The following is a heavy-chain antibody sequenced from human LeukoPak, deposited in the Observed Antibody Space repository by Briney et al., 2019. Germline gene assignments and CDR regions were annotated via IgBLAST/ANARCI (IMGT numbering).Heavy chain of an antibody. Sequence: ASVKVSCKASGYTFTGYYMHWVRQAPGQGLEWMGWINPNSGGTNYAQKFQGRVTITTDESTSTAYMELSSLRSEDTAVYYCAREEWGSSIAAQLYYFDYWGQGTLVTVSS. CDR2: INPNSGGT. CDR3: AREEWGSSIAAQLYYFDY. D-gene: IGHD6-6*01. CDR1: GYTFTGYY. V-gene: IGHV1-2*02. J-gene: IGHJ4*02.